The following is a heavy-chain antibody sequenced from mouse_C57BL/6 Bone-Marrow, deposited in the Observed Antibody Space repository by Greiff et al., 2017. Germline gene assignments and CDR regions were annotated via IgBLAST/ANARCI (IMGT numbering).Heavy chain of an antibody. J-gene: IGHJ4*01. CDR3: ARGRFYYGSSYKDYYAMDY. D-gene: IGHD1-1*01. Sequence: ESGPGLVKPSQSLSLTCSVTGYSITSGYYWNWIRQFPGNKLEWMGYISYDGSNNYNPSLKNRISITRDTSKNQFFLKLNSVTTEDTATYYCARGRFYYGSSYKDYYAMDYWGQGTSVTVSS. CDR2: ISYDGSN. V-gene: IGHV3-6*01. CDR1: GYSITSGYY.